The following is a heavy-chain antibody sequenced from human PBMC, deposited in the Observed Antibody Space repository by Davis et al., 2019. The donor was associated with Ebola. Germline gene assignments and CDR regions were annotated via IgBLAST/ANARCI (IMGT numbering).Heavy chain of an antibody. CDR3: ARQEGNFNYDTSGSYGTLLHAFDI. CDR2: IYYSGST. Sequence: MPSETLSLTCTVSAGSISSYYWSWIRQPPGKGLEWNGYIYYSGSTHYNPSLKSRVTMSVDPSTNQVSRKLNSVTAAGTAVYYCARQEGNFNYDTSGSYGTLLHAFDIWGPGTMVTVSS. V-gene: IGHV4-59*08. J-gene: IGHJ3*02. D-gene: IGHD3-22*01. CDR1: AGSISSYY.